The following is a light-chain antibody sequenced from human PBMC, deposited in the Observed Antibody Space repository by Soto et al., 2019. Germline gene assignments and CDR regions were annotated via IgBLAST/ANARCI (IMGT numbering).Light chain of an antibody. CDR2: DVS. CDR1: SSDVGGYNY. J-gene: IGLJ1*01. V-gene: IGLV2-14*03. Sequence: QSALTQPASVSGSPGQSITISCSGTSSDVGGYNYVFWYQHHPGKAPKLMIYDVSNRPSGVSKRFSGSKSGNTASLTISGLQAEDEADYYCSSYTSSSTYVFGTGTKVTVL. CDR3: SSYTSSSTYV.